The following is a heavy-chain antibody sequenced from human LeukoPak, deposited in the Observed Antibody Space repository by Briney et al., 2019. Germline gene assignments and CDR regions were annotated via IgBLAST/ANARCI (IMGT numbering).Heavy chain of an antibody. V-gene: IGHV3-23*01. J-gene: IGHJ2*01. CDR3: ARLVVATWYFDL. Sequence: GASLRLSCAASGFTFSSYAMSWVRQAPGKGLEWVSAISGSGGSTYYADSVKGRFTISRDNSKNTLYLQMNSLRAEDTAVYYCARLVVATWYFDLWGRGTLVTVSS. D-gene: IGHD3-22*01. CDR1: GFTFSSYA. CDR2: ISGSGGST.